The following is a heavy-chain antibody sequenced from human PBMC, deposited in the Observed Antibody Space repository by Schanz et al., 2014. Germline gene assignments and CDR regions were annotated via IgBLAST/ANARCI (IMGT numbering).Heavy chain of an antibody. CDR1: GFTFSTYY. Sequence: VHLVESGGGVVQPGRSLRLSCAASGFTFSTYYMNWVRQAPGKGLECVSGISGGGGSAYYADSVKGRFTISRDNSMNTLHLQMNSLRADDTAVYYCARDLLVSHYDFWSGNDYWGQGTLVTVSS. CDR2: ISGGGGSA. D-gene: IGHD3-3*01. CDR3: ARDLLVSHYDFWSGNDY. J-gene: IGHJ4*02. V-gene: IGHV3-23*04.